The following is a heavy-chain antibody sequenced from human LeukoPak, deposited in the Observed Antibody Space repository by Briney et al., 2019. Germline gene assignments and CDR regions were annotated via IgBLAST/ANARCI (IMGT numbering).Heavy chain of an antibody. D-gene: IGHD3-3*01. CDR3: ASSGFFHGDP. CDR2: IIPIFGTA. CDR1: GGTFSSYA. J-gene: IGHJ5*02. Sequence: ASVKVSCKASGGTFSSYAISWVRQAPGQGLEWMGGIIPIFGTANYAQKFQGRVTITADESTSTAYMELSSLRSEDTAVYYCASSGFFHGDPWGQGTLVTVSS. V-gene: IGHV1-69*13.